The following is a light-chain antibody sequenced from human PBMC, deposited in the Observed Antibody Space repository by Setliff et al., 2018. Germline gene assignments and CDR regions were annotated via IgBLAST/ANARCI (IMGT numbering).Light chain of an antibody. CDR1: GGLVGGYNY. Sequence: QSALTQPPSASGSPGQSVTISCTGTGGLVGGYNYVSWYQQHPGKAPRLIIYEVTKRPSGVPDRFSGSNSGNTASLTVSGLQLEDEADYYCSSYTGNTFVFAPGTKVTVL. V-gene: IGLV2-8*01. CDR3: SSYTGNTFV. CDR2: EVT. J-gene: IGLJ1*01.